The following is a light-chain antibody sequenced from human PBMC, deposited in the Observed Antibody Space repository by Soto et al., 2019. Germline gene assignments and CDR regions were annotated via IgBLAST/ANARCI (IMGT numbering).Light chain of an antibody. CDR2: GAS. V-gene: IGKV1-39*01. CDR1: QSIATF. Sequence: DIQMTQSPSSLSASVGDRVTITCRASQSIATFLNWYQQRPGKAPKLLIFGASNLQGGVPSRFTGSGSGTDFTLTISTLQPEDFATYYCQMCDSAHALTFGGGTKVEIK. CDR3: QMCDSAHALT. J-gene: IGKJ4*01.